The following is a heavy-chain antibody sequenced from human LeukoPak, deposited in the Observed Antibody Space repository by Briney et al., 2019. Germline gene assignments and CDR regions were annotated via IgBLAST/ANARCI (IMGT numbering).Heavy chain of an antibody. CDR2: ISSGGTTM. Sequence: GGSLRLSCAASGFSFSGYEMNWARQAPGMGLEWVSYISSGGTTMSYTDSVKGRFTISRDNAKNSLYLQINSLRAEDTAVYYCARGSVVAATLDYWGQGTLVTVSS. D-gene: IGHD2-15*01. CDR3: ARGSVVAATLDY. CDR1: GFSFSGYE. V-gene: IGHV3-48*03. J-gene: IGHJ4*02.